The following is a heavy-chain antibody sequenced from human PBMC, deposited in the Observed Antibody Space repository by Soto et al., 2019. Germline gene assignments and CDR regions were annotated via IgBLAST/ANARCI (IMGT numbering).Heavy chain of an antibody. CDR3: SIGSWSAETFDV. Sequence: QVHLEQSGAEVKKPGSSVRSSCKVAEAPFGINRLTGGQQAPGQGLGWMGRIIPMLTVTNSAQKFQGRVTLTADKSTSTAFMELTSLTSDDTAVYYCSIGSWSAETFDVWGQGTMVTVSS. V-gene: IGHV1-69*02. CDR1: EAPFGINR. D-gene: IGHD2-2*01. CDR2: IIPMLTVT. J-gene: IGHJ3*01.